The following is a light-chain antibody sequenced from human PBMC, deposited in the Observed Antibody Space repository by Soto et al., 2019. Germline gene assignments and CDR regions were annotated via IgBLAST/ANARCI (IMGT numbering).Light chain of an antibody. J-gene: IGKJ4*01. V-gene: IGKV1-5*01. CDR2: DAS. Sequence: DIQVTQSPSTLSASVGDRVSITCRASQSISTWLAWYQRKPGKAPKLLIYDASTLESGVPSRFSGSGSGTEFTLTISSLQPDDFATYYCQQYNIYSAFGGGTKVEIK. CDR1: QSISTW. CDR3: QQYNIYSA.